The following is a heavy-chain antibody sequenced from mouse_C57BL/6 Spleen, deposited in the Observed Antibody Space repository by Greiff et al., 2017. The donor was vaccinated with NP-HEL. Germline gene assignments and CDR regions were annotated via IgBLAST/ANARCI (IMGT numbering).Heavy chain of an antibody. Sequence: QVQLQQPGTELVKPGASVKLSCKASGYTFTSYWMHWVKQRPGQGLEWIGNINPSNGGTTYTEKFKSKATLTVDKSSSTAYMQLSSLTSEDAAVYYCARAGSNYVFAYWGQGTLVTVSA. CDR2: INPSNGGT. CDR1: GYTFTSYW. CDR3: ARAGSNYVFAY. J-gene: IGHJ3*01. V-gene: IGHV1-53*01. D-gene: IGHD2-5*01.